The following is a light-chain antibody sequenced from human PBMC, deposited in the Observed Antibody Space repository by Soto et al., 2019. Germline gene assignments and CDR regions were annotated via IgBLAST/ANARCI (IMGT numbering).Light chain of an antibody. Sequence: DIQMTQSPSSLSASVGDRVTITCRASQSISSYLNWYQQKPGKAPKLLIYAASSLQSGVPSRFSASGSGTDFTLTISSLQPEDFATYYCQQSYSTPPTFGQGTKVEIK. V-gene: IGKV1-39*01. CDR1: QSISSY. CDR2: AAS. CDR3: QQSYSTPPT. J-gene: IGKJ1*01.